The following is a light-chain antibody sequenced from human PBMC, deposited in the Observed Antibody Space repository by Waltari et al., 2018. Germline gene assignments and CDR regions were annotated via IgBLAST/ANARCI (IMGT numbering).Light chain of an antibody. CDR1: TGTVTSGHY. V-gene: IGLV7-46*01. Sequence: QAVVTQEPSLTVSPGGTVTLTCGSSTGTVTSGHYPYWVQQQPGQAPRTLIYDSYRKHPSTPARCSGSRQWGKAALTLSCAQAEDEADYYCWLAYSSDVVYGGGTKLAVL. J-gene: IGLJ2*01. CDR3: WLAYSSDVV. CDR2: DSY.